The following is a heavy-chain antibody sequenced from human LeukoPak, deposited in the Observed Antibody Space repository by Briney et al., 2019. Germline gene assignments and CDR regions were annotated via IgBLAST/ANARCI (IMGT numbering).Heavy chain of an antibody. CDR3: GRGYYPGRGDYFVY. J-gene: IGHJ4*02. CDR1: GYTFTSYD. V-gene: IGHV1-8*01. Sequence: ASVKVSCKASGYTFTSYDINWVRQATGQGLEWMGWMNPNSGNTGYAQKFQGRVTMTRNTSISTAYMELSSLRSEDTAVYYWGRGYYPGRGDYFVYWGQGTLVTVSS. CDR2: MNPNSGNT. D-gene: IGHD3-10*01.